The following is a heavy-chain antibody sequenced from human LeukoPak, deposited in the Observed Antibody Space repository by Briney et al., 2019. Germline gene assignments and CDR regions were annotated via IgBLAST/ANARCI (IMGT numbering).Heavy chain of an antibody. CDR3: ARDSAAGRTRGTIDY. CDR1: GGSISSGGYY. D-gene: IGHD6-13*01. V-gene: IGHV4-31*03. J-gene: IGHJ4*02. CDR2: IYYSGST. Sequence: PSQTLSLTCTVSGGSISSGGYYWSWIRQHPGKGLEWIGYIYYSGSTYYNPSLKSRVTISVDTSKNQFSLKLSSVTAADTAVYYCARDSAAGRTRGTIDYWGQGTLVTVSS.